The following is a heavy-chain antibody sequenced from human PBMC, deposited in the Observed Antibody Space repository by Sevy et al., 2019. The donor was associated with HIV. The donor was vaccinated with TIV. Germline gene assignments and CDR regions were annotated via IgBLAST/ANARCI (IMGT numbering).Heavy chain of an antibody. CDR1: GFTFSSYA. V-gene: IGHV3-30*04. D-gene: IGHD3-9*01. Sequence: GGSLRLSCAASGFTFSSYAMHWVRQAPGKGLEWVAVISYDGSNKYYADSVKGRFTISRDKSKNTLYLQMNSLRAEDTAVYYCASTPRLRYFDWLPTYGMDVWGQGTTVTVSS. CDR2: ISYDGSNK. J-gene: IGHJ6*02. CDR3: ASTPRLRYFDWLPTYGMDV.